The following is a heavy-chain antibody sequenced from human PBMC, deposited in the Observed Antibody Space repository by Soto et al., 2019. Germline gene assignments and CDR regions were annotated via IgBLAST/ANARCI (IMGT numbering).Heavy chain of an antibody. CDR1: GFSLSTRGVG. CDR3: AHSRGSSWYVDS. Sequence: QITLKEFGPTLVQPTQTLTLTCTFSGFSLSTRGVGVGWIRRPPGKALEWLALIYWDDDKRYSPSLKSRLTITKDTSKNQVVLTMTNMDPVDTATYYCAHSRGSSWYVDSWGQGTLVTVSS. D-gene: IGHD6-13*01. J-gene: IGHJ4*02. CDR2: IYWDDDK. V-gene: IGHV2-5*02.